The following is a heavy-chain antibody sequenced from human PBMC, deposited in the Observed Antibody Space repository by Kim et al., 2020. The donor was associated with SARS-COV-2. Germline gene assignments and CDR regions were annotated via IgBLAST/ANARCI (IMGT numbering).Heavy chain of an antibody. V-gene: IGHV4-30-4*01. CDR2: IYYSGST. CDR3: ARVTARIAAAGTVGDYYYYGMDV. D-gene: IGHD6-13*01. Sequence: SETLSLTCTVSGGSISSGDYYWSWIRQPPGKGLEWIGYIYYSGSTYYNPSLKSRVTISVDTSKNQFSLKLSSVTAADTAVYYCARVTARIAAAGTVGDYYYYGMDVWGQGTTVTVSS. CDR1: GGSISSGDYY. J-gene: IGHJ6*02.